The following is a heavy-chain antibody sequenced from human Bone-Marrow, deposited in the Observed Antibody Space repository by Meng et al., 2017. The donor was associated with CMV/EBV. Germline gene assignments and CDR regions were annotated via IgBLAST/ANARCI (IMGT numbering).Heavy chain of an antibody. J-gene: IGHJ3*02. CDR3: ARDPVYYGSGNDAFDI. Sequence: GESLKISCAASGFTFSSYAMHWVRQAPGKGLEWVAVISYDGSNKYYADSVKGRFTISRDNSKNTLYLQMNSLRAEDTAVYYCARDPVYYGSGNDAFDIWGQGTMVTVS. CDR1: GFTFSSYA. D-gene: IGHD3-10*01. CDR2: ISYDGSNK. V-gene: IGHV3-30-3*01.